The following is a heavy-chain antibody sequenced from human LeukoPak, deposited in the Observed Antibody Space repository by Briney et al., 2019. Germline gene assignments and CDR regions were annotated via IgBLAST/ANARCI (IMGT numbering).Heavy chain of an antibody. CDR1: GYTFTSYG. J-gene: IGHJ4*02. CDR3: ARGPLALVVPAAMAYFDY. CDR2: IIPIFGTA. Sequence: GASVKVSCKASGYTFTSYGISWVRQAPGQGLEWMGGIIPIFGTANYAQKFQGRVTITADESTSTAYMELSSLRSEDTAVYYCARGPLALVVPAAMAYFDYWGQGTLVTVSS. V-gene: IGHV1-69*13. D-gene: IGHD2-2*01.